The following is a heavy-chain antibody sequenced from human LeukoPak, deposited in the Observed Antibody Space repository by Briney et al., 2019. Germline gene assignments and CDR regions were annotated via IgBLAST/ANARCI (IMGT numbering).Heavy chain of an antibody. CDR1: GGSISGYY. Sequence: PSETLSLTGTVYGGSISGYYWSWIRQPPGKGLEGIVYIYYSGSTNYNPSLKSRVTISVDTSKNQFSLNLSSVTAADTAVYYCARLRGGGSYGLVDYWGQGTLVTVSS. CDR3: ARLRGGGSYGLVDY. V-gene: IGHV4-59*01. J-gene: IGHJ4*02. D-gene: IGHD5-18*01. CDR2: IYYSGST.